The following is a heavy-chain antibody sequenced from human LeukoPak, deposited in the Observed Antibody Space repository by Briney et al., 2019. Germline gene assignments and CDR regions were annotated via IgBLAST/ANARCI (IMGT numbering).Heavy chain of an antibody. D-gene: IGHD3-22*01. V-gene: IGHV4-59*06. Sequence: SETLSLTCTVSGGSLSSYYWSWIRQPPGKGLEWIGYIHYSGTTYYSPSLKSRISISVDTSKNQFSLKLRSMTAADTAVYYCARDYYDTRRTYDIWGQGTMVTVSS. J-gene: IGHJ3*02. CDR2: IHYSGTT. CDR1: GGSLSSYY. CDR3: ARDYYDTRRTYDI.